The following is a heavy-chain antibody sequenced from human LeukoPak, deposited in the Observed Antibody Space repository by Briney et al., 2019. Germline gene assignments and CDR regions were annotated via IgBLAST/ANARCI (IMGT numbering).Heavy chain of an antibody. CDR3: ASSSTFYYYGMDV. CDR1: GGSISSGSYY. V-gene: IGHV4-61*02. Sequence: SETLSLTCTVSGGSISSGSYYWSWIRQPAGKGLEWIGRIYTSGSTNYNPSLKSRVTISVDTSKNQFSLKLSSVTAADTAVYYCASSSTFYYYGMDVWGQGTAVTVSS. J-gene: IGHJ6*02. D-gene: IGHD6-6*01. CDR2: IYTSGST.